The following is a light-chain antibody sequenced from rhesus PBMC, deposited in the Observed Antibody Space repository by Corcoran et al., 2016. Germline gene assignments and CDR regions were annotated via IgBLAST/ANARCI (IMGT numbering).Light chain of an antibody. CDR1: QSLSNY. Sequence: DIQMTQSPSSLSASVGDRVTIACQASQSLSNYLTWYQQKPGKNPKLLIYRSSTVQNGIPSRFRRSGSGTDFTLTSSSLQPEDFATYYCQQGYSYPLTFGGGTKVELK. V-gene: IGKV1-25*01. CDR3: QQGYSYPLT. J-gene: IGKJ4*01. CDR2: RSS.